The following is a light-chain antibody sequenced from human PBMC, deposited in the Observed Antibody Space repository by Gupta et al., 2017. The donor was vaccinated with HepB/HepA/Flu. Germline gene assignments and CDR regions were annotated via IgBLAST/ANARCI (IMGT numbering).Light chain of an antibody. CDR2: GAS. CDR3: QQYNNWSWT. V-gene: IGKV3-15*01. Sequence: EIVMTQSPATLFVSRGERATLSCSASQSVSSNLSWYQQQPGQAPRLLIYGASTRATGIPARFSSSGSGTAFTLTISSLQSEDFAVYYCQQYNNWSWTFGQGTKVEIK. J-gene: IGKJ1*01. CDR1: QSVSSN.